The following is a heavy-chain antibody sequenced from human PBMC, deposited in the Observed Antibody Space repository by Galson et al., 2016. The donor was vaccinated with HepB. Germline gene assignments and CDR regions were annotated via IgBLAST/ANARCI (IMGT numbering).Heavy chain of an antibody. CDR3: AREQNDSGDYEFHYGLDV. CDR1: GFTFSTYN. J-gene: IGHJ6*02. D-gene: IGHD4-17*01. Sequence: SLRLSCAASGFTFSTYNMNWVRQAPGKGLEWVSYISTSSSTIYHADSVKGRFTISRDNAKNSLYLQMNSLRDENTAVYYCAREQNDSGDYEFHYGLDVWGQGTTVTVSS. CDR2: ISTSSSTI. V-gene: IGHV3-48*02.